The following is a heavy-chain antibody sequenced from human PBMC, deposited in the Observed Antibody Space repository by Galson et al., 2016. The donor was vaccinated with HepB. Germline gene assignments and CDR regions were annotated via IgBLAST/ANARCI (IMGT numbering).Heavy chain of an antibody. J-gene: IGHJ4*02. CDR1: GLTFSNYA. V-gene: IGHV3-30-3*01. CDR2: ISYDGSNK. Sequence: SLRLSCAASGLTFSNYAMHWVRQAPGKGLEWVAVISYDGSNKYYADSVKGRFTISRDNSKNTLYLQMNSLRAEDTAVYYCTKAGQFDYFASHWGQGTLVTVSS. CDR3: TKAGQFDYFASH. D-gene: IGHD3-10*01.